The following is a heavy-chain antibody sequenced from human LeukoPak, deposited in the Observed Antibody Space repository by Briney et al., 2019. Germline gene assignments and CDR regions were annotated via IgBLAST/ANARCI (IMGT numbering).Heavy chain of an antibody. CDR2: IYSGGST. J-gene: IGHJ6*02. V-gene: IGHV3-66*01. Sequence: GGPLRLSCAASGFTVSSNYMSWVRQAPGKGLEWVSVIYSGGSTYYADSVKGRFTISRDNSKNTLYLQMNSLRAEDTAVYYCARDYGYSGYDYYYYYYGMDVWGQGTTVTVSS. D-gene: IGHD5-12*01. CDR3: ARDYGYSGYDYYYYYYGMDV. CDR1: GFTVSSNY.